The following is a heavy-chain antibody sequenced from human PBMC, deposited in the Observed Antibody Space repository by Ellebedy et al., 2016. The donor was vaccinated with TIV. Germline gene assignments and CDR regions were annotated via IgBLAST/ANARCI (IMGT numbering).Heavy chain of an antibody. D-gene: IGHD3-16*01. V-gene: IGHV4-61*05. Sequence: MPGGSLRLSCTVSGGSISSSSYYWGWIRQPPGKGLEWIWYIYYSGSTNYNPSLKSRVTISVDTSKNQFSLKLSSVTAADTAVYYCARQRRVWGYEEGYYFDYWGQGTLVTVSS. CDR2: IYYSGST. J-gene: IGHJ4*02. CDR1: GGSISSSSYY. CDR3: ARQRRVWGYEEGYYFDY.